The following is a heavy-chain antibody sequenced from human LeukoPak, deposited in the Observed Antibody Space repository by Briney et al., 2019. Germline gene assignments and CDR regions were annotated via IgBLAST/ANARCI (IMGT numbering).Heavy chain of an antibody. J-gene: IGHJ6*03. Sequence: PSETLSLTCAVYGGSFSGYYWSWIRQPPGKGLEWIGEINHSGSTNYNPSLKSRVTISVDTSKNQFSLKLSSVTAADTAVYYCARALYYGSGSNYYYYMDVWGKGTTVTVSS. CDR2: INHSGST. CDR1: GGSFSGYY. CDR3: ARALYYGSGSNYYYYMDV. D-gene: IGHD3-10*01. V-gene: IGHV4-34*01.